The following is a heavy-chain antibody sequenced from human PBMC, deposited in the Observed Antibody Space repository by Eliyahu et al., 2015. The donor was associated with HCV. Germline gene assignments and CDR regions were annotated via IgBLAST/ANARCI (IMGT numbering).Heavy chain of an antibody. CDR2: FYYSGNT. J-gene: IGHJ3*01. CDR1: GASISSGDSF. Sequence: QVQLQESXPGLVKPSQXLSLTCSASGASISSGDSFWAWXRQPPGKGLEWLGYFYYSGNTFHSPSLKRRDMITADTSKNQFFLKLHSVTAADTAVYFCARGGLGDAFDLWGQGTMVTVSS. D-gene: IGHD1-26*01. CDR3: ARGGLGDAFDL. V-gene: IGHV4-30-4*08.